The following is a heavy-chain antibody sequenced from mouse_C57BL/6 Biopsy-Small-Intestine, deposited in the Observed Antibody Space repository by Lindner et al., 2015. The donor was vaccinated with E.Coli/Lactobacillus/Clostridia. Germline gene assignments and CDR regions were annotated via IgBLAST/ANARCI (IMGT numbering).Heavy chain of an antibody. J-gene: IGHJ2*01. CDR1: GFTFSSYG. D-gene: IGHD1-1*01. Sequence: VQLQESGGDLVKPGGSLKLSCPASGFTFSSYGMSWVRQTPDKRLEWVATISSGGNYTYYPDSVKGRFTISRDNAKNTLYLQVSSLKSEDTAMYYCARQGHYGLDYWGQGTTLTVSS. CDR2: ISSGGNYT. V-gene: IGHV5-6*01. CDR3: ARQGHYGLDY.